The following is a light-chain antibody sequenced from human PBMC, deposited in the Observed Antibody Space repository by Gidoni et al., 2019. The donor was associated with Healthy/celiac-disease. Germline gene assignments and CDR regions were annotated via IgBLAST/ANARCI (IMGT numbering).Light chain of an antibody. V-gene: IGKV1-17*01. Sequence: DIQMTQSPSSLSASVGDRVTITCRASQGIRTDLGWYQQKPGKAPKRLIYAASSVQSGVPSRFSGSGSGTEFTLTISSLQPEDFATYYCLQHNSYPRTFGQGTKVEIK. J-gene: IGKJ1*01. CDR3: LQHNSYPRT. CDR2: AAS. CDR1: QGIRTD.